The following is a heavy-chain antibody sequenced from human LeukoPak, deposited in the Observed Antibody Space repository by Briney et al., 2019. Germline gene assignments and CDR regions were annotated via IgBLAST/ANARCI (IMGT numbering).Heavy chain of an antibody. CDR3: ARGSVRFGRPDYFDY. J-gene: IGHJ4*02. V-gene: IGHV4-34*01. Sequence: SETLSLTCAVYVGSFSGYYWSWIRQPPGRGLEWIGEINHSGTTNYNPSLKSRVTISVVTSKNQFSLKLSSVTAADTAVYYCARGSVRFGRPDYFDYWGQGTLVTVSS. CDR2: INHSGTT. CDR1: VGSFSGYY. D-gene: IGHD3-16*01.